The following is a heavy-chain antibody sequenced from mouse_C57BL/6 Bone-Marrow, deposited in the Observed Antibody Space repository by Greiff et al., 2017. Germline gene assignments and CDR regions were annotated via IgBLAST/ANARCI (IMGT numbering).Heavy chain of an antibody. CDR3: ARFGPGGY. J-gene: IGHJ2*01. CDR1: GYTFTDYY. V-gene: IGHV1-76*01. D-gene: IGHD3-1*01. Sequence: QVQLQQPGAELVRPGASVKLSCKASGYTFTDYYINWVKQRPGQGLEWIARIYPGSGDTYYNEKFKGKATLTAEKSSSTAYMQLSSLTSEDSAVYFCARFGPGGYWGQGTTLTVSS. CDR2: IYPGSGDT.